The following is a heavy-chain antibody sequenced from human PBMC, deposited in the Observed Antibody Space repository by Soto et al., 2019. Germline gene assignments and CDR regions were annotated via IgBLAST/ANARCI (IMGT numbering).Heavy chain of an antibody. Sequence: PGGSLRLSCSASGFTFSEYSMHWVRQAAGKGLQYVSTISSDGDITYYADSVKGRFTISRDNSKNTLYLQMNSLRPEDTAVYYCVKVSTFYDILTGYYSTNFFDPWGQGTLVTVSS. V-gene: IGHV3-64D*06. CDR2: ISSDGDIT. CDR1: GFTFSEYS. CDR3: VKVSTFYDILTGYYSTNFFDP. D-gene: IGHD3-9*01. J-gene: IGHJ5*02.